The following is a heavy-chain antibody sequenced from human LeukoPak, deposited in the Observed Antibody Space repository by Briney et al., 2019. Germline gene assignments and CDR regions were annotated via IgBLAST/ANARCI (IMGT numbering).Heavy chain of an antibody. J-gene: IGHJ4*02. CDR3: ARASYCGGDCYSDY. Sequence: PSETLSLTCTVSGGSISSGDYYWSWIRQPPGKGLEWIGYIYYSGSTYYNPSLKSRVTISVDTSKNQFSLKLSSVTAADTAVYYCARASYCGGDCYSDYWGQGTLVTVSS. D-gene: IGHD2-21*02. CDR2: IYYSGST. V-gene: IGHV4-30-4*01. CDR1: GGSISSGDYY.